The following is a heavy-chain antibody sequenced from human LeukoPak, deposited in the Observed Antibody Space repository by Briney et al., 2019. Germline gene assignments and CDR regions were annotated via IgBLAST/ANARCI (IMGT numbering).Heavy chain of an antibody. V-gene: IGHV4-31*03. CDR1: GGSISSGGYY. J-gene: IGHJ5*02. D-gene: IGHD1-7*01. CDR3: ARDTPGITGTTGWFDP. Sequence: PSQTLSLTCTVSGGSISSGGYYWSWIRQHPGKGLEWIGYIYYSGSTYYNPSLKSRVTISVDTSKNQFSLKLSSVTAADTAGYYCARDTPGITGTTGWFDPWGQGTLVTVSS. CDR2: IYYSGST.